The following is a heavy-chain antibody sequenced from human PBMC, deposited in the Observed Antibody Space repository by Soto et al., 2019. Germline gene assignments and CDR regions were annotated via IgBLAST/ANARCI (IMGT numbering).Heavy chain of an antibody. CDR3: AKHGGFDI. CDR1: GFTFSTSG. V-gene: IGHV3-23*01. Sequence: EVQLLESGGGLVQPGGSLRLSCAASGFTFSTSGMSWVRQAPGQGLVWVSSISGSGDYTNYADSVKGRFTISRDNSKNTLCLQINSLTAEDTAIYYGAKHGGFDIWGQGTRVSVSS. D-gene: IGHD4-17*01. CDR2: ISGSGDYT. J-gene: IGHJ3*02.